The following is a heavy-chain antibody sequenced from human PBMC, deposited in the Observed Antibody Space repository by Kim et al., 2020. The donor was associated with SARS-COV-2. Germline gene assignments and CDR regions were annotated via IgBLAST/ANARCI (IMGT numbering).Heavy chain of an antibody. V-gene: IGHV3-30-3*01. CDR2: TSYDGTQK. J-gene: IGHJ6*03. CDR1: GFTFSSYA. Sequence: GSLRLSCAASGFTFSSYAMHWVRQTPGKGLEWVAVTSYDGTQKYYADSMKGRFTISRDNPKYTLSLQMNSLTPDDTAVYYCARDRAVFAGRGYYMDVWG. CDR3: ARDRAVFAGRGYYMDV.